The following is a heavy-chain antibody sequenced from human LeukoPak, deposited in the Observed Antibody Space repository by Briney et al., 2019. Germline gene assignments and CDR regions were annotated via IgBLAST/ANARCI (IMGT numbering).Heavy chain of an antibody. CDR2: IILILDIA. V-gene: IGHV1-69*04. CDR3: ARSYTESSGSTDY. J-gene: IGHJ4*02. D-gene: IGHD3-22*01. Sequence: GSSVKVSCKASGGTFSSYAISWVRQAPGQGLEWMGRIILILDIANYAQKFQGRVTITADKSTSTAYMELSSLRSEDTAVYYCARSYTESSGSTDYWGQGTLVTVSS. CDR1: GGTFSSYA.